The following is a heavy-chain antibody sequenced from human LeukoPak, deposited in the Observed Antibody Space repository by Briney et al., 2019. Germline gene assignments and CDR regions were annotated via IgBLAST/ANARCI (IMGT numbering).Heavy chain of an antibody. D-gene: IGHD3-3*01. Sequence: PSETLSLTCTVSGGSISSGDYYWSWIRQPPGKGLEWIGYIYYSGSTYYNPSLKSRVTISVDTSKNQFSLKLSSVTAADTAVYYCARVLTIRNWFDPWGQGTLVTVSS. CDR2: IYYSGST. J-gene: IGHJ5*02. CDR1: GGSISSGDYY. CDR3: ARVLTIRNWFDP. V-gene: IGHV4-30-4*01.